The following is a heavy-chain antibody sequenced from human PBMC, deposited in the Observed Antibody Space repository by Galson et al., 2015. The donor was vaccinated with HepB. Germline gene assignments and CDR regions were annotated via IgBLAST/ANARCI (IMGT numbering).Heavy chain of an antibody. CDR1: GFTFSSYS. V-gene: IGHV3-48*02. CDR2: ISSSSSTI. D-gene: IGHD1-26*01. CDR3: ARVELRGSYPRDY. J-gene: IGHJ4*02. Sequence: SLRLSCAASGFTFSSYSMNWVRQAPGKGLEWVSYISSSSSTIYYADSVEGRFTISRDNAKNSLYLQMNSLRDEDTAVYYCARVELRGSYPRDYWGQGTLVTVSS.